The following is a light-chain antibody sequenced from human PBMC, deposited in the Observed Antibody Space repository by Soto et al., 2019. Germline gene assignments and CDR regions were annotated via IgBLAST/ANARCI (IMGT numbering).Light chain of an antibody. J-gene: IGKJ1*01. CDR1: LGISSY. V-gene: IGKV1-27*01. CDR2: SAS. Sequence: DIQLTQSPSSLSASVGDRVTITCRVSLGISSYLNWYRQKPGKVPKLLIYSASNLQSGVPSRFSGSGSGTDFTLTISSLQPEDVATYYGQRTTGRTFGQGTKV. CDR3: QRTTGRT.